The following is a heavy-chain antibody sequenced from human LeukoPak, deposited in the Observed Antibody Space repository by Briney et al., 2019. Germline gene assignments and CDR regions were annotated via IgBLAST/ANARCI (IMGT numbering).Heavy chain of an antibody. CDR3: AMDILTGYPL. D-gene: IGHD3-9*01. CDR2: ISSSGSTI. J-gene: IGHJ4*02. Sequence: GGSLRLSCAASGFTFSSYEMNWVRQAPGKGLEWVSYISSSGSTIYYADSVKGRFTISRDNAKNSLYLQMNSLRAEDTAVYYCAMDILTGYPLWGQGTLVTVSS. V-gene: IGHV3-48*03. CDR1: GFTFSSYE.